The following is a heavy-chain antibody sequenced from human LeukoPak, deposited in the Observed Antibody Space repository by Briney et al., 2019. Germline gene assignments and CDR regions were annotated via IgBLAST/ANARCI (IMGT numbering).Heavy chain of an antibody. Sequence: ASVKVSCKASGYTFTSYDINWVRQGTGQGLEWVGWMNPNSGNTGYAQKFQGRVTMTRNTSISTAYMELSSLRSEDTAVYYCARASYDFWSGYYRRNDAFDIWGQGTMVTVSS. CDR3: ARASYDFWSGYYRRNDAFDI. D-gene: IGHD3-3*01. CDR1: GYTFTSYD. J-gene: IGHJ3*02. CDR2: MNPNSGNT. V-gene: IGHV1-8*01.